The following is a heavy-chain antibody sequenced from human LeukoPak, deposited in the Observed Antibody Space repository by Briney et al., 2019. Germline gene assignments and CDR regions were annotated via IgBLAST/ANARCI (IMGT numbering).Heavy chain of an antibody. CDR2: DSAYNGNT. J-gene: IGHJ5*02. Sequence: ASVKVSCQACGYTFTSYGISWVRQAPGQGLEWMGWDSAYNGNTNYAQKFQGRLTMTRDTSTSTVYMELSSLRSEDTAMYYCARGNPPFQYYGSGRPNWFDPWGQGTQVTVSS. CDR3: ARGNPPFQYYGSGRPNWFDP. D-gene: IGHD3-10*01. CDR1: GYTFTSYG. V-gene: IGHV1-18*01.